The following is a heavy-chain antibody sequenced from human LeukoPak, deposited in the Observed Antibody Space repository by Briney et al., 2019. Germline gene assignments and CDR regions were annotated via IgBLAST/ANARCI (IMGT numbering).Heavy chain of an antibody. Sequence: PSETLSLTCAVYGGFFSGYYWSWIRQPPGKGLEWIGDINHSGSTNYNPSLKSRVTISVDTSKHQFSLKLSSVTAADTAVYCCARGIKGRLWFGEARNPNWFDPWGQGTLVTVSS. CDR2: INHSGST. CDR1: GGFFSGYY. D-gene: IGHD3-10*01. J-gene: IGHJ5*02. CDR3: ARGIKGRLWFGEARNPNWFDP. V-gene: IGHV4-34*01.